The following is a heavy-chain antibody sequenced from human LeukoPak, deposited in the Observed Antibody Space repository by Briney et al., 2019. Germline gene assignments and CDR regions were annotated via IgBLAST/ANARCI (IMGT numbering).Heavy chain of an antibody. CDR3: AADPGHYGDYDFDY. CDR1: GDSVSSNSAA. CDR2: TYYRSKWYN. J-gene: IGHJ4*02. D-gene: IGHD4-17*01. Sequence: SQTLSLTCAISGDSVSSNSAAWNWIRQSPSRGLEWLGRTYYRSKWYNDYAVSVKSRIIINPDTSKNQFSLQLNSVTPEDTAVYYCAADPGHYGDYDFDYWGQGTLVTVSS. V-gene: IGHV6-1*01.